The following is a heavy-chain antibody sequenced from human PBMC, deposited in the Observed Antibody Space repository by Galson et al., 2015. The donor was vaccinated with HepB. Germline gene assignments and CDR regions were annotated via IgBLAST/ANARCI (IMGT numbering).Heavy chain of an antibody. V-gene: IGHV3-43*01. D-gene: IGHD6-19*01. J-gene: IGHJ6*02. CDR3: AKEAVAARYYYYGMDV. CDR1: GFTFDDYT. Sequence: SLRLSCAASGFTFDDYTMHWVRQAPGKGLGWVSLISWDGGSTYYADSVKGRFTISRDNSKNSLYLQMNSLRTEDTALYYCAKEAVAARYYYYGMDVWGQGTTVTVSS. CDR2: ISWDGGST.